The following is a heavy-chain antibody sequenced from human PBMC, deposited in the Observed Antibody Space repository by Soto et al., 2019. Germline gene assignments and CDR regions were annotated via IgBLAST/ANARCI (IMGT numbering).Heavy chain of an antibody. CDR3: ARGFDRATNIFGDL. CDR2: IIVGSGNT. D-gene: IGHD3-10*02. Sequence: ASVKVSCKASGYAFTNYAIHWVRQAPGQGLEWMAWIIVGSGNTFYSQQFQGRVTITRDTSATTSYMELNSLRSEDTAVYYCARGFDRATNIFGDLWGQGTMVTVSS. J-gene: IGHJ3*01. V-gene: IGHV1-3*01. CDR1: GYAFTNYA.